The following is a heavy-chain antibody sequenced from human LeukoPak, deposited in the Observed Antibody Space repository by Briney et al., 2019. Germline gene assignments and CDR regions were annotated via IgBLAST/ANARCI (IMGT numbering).Heavy chain of an antibody. CDR2: IRSKAYGGTT. J-gene: IGHJ5*02. CDR1: GFTFGDYA. CDR3: TRAYTQLGFDP. Sequence: PGRSLRLSCTASGFTFGDYAMSWFRQAPEKGLEWVGFIRSKAYGGTTEYAASVKGRFTISRDDSKSIAYLQMNSLKTEDTAVYYCTRAYTQLGFDPWGQGTLVTVSS. V-gene: IGHV3-49*03. D-gene: IGHD2-2*01.